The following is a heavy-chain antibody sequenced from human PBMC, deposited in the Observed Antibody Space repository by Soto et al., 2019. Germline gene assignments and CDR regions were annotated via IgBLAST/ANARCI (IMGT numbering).Heavy chain of an antibody. CDR1: GGSISSYY. CDR3: ARSPYYYYMDF. V-gene: IGHV4-59*08. J-gene: IGHJ6*03. Sequence: SETLSLTCTVSGGSISSYYWSWIRQPPGKGLEWIGYIYYSGSTNYNPSLKSRVTISVDTSKNQFSLNLSSVTAADTAVYYCARSPYYYYMDFWGKATTVTVSS. CDR2: IYYSGST.